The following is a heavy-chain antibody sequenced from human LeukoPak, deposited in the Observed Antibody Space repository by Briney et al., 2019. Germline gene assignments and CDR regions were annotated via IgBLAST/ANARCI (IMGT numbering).Heavy chain of an antibody. CDR1: GYTFTGYY. D-gene: IGHD3-10*01. CDR2: INPNSGGT. Sequence: ASVKLSCKASGYTFTGYYIHWVRQAPGQGLEWRGGINPNSGGTNHAQKFQGRVTMTRATSISTAYMALSRLRSDDTAVYYCARVLHYYGSGSYPLHDYWGQGTLVTVSS. V-gene: IGHV1-2*02. J-gene: IGHJ4*02. CDR3: ARVLHYYGSGSYPLHDY.